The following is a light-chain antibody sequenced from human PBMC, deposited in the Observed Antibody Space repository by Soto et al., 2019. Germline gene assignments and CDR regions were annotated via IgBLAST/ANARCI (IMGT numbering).Light chain of an antibody. CDR3: QQYGNSPFT. J-gene: IGKJ3*01. CDR1: QTVRTSY. CDR2: SAS. V-gene: IGKV3-20*01. Sequence: EIVLTPSPGPLSLSPGERATLSCRASQTVRTSYLAWYQQKPGQAPRLLIYSASNRATGIPDRFSGSGSGTDFTLTISRLEPEDVAVYYCQQYGNSPFTFGPGTKVDIK.